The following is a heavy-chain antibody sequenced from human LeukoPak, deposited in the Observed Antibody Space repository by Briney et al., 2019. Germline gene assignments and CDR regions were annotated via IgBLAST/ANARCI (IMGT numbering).Heavy chain of an antibody. CDR1: GYSISSGYY. CDR3: ARSYGYSSSWYGSDWFDP. D-gene: IGHD6-13*01. V-gene: IGHV4-38-2*02. CDR2: IYHSGST. J-gene: IGHJ5*02. Sequence: KPSETLSLTCTVSGYSISSGYYWGWIRQPPGKGLEWIGSIYHSGSTYYNPSLKSRVTISVDPSKTQFSLKLSSVTAADTALYYCARSYGYSSSWYGSDWFDPWGQGTLVTVSS.